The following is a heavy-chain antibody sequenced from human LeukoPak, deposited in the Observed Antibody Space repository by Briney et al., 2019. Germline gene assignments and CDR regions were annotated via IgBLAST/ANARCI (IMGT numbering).Heavy chain of an antibody. Sequence: ASVKVSCKVSGYTLTELSMHWVRQAPGKGLEWMGGFDLEDGETIYAQKFQGRVTMTEDTSTDTAYMELSTLRSEDTAVYHCAQYCSSTSCYRRGFDPWGQGTLVTVSS. J-gene: IGHJ5*02. CDR2: FDLEDGET. D-gene: IGHD2-2*01. V-gene: IGHV1-24*01. CDR3: AQYCSSTSCYRRGFDP. CDR1: GYTLTELS.